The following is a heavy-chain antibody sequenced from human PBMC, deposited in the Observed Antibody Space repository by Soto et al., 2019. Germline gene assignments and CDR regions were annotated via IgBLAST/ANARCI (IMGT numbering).Heavy chain of an antibody. CDR1: GESFSGYY. Sequence: ETLSLTCAVYGESFSGYYWSWIRQPPGEGLEWIGEINHSGSTNYNPSLKSRVTISVDTSKNQFSLKLSSVTAADTAVYYCARGGIVVVPAAFGANWFDPWGQGTLVTVSS. J-gene: IGHJ5*02. V-gene: IGHV4-34*01. CDR2: INHSGST. CDR3: ARGGIVVVPAAFGANWFDP. D-gene: IGHD2-2*01.